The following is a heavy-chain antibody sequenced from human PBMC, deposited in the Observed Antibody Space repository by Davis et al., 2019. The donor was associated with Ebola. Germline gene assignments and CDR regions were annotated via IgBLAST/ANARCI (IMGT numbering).Heavy chain of an antibody. D-gene: IGHD4-17*01. CDR1: GFTFSSYS. CDR2: ISRSSSYI. V-gene: IGHV3-21*01. J-gene: IGHJ4*02. Sequence: GGSLRLSCAASGFTFSSYSMNWVRQAPGKGLEWVSSISRSSSYIYYADSVKGRFTISRDNAKNSLYLQMNSLRAEDTAVYYCARRPTVTTGAHFDYWGQGTLVTVSS. CDR3: ARRPTVTTGAHFDY.